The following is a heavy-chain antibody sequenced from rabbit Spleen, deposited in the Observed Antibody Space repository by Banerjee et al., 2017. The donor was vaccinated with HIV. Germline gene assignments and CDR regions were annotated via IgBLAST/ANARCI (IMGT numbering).Heavy chain of an antibody. J-gene: IGHJ6*01. CDR2: IAGSSSGFT. CDR1: GFSFSSSDY. D-gene: IGHD1-1*01. V-gene: IGHV1S40*01. CDR3: ARDTSSSFSSYGMDL. Sequence: QSLEESGGGLVQPEGSLTLTCTASGFSFSSSDYICWVRQAPGKGLEWISCIAGSSSGFTYSATWAKGRFTISKTSSTTVTLQMTSLTAADTATYFCARDTSSSFSSYGMDLWGPGTLVTVS.